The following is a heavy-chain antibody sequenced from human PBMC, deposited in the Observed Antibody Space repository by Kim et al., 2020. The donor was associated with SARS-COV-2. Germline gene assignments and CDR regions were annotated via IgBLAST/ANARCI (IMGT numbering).Heavy chain of an antibody. D-gene: IGHD3-22*01. J-gene: IGHJ4*02. V-gene: IGHV4-39*07. CDR1: GGSISSSSYY. CDR3: ARDPYYYDSSGYFVFVY. Sequence: SETLSLTCTVSGGSISSSSYYWGWIRQPPGKGLEWIGSIYYSGSTYYNPSLKSRVTISVDTSKNQFSLKLSSVTAADTAVYYCARDPYYYDSSGYFVFVYWGQGTLVTVSS. CDR2: IYYSGST.